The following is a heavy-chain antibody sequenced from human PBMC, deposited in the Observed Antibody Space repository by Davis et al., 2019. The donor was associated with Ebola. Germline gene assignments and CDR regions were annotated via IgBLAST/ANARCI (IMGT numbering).Heavy chain of an antibody. CDR2: IHPSGLT. D-gene: IGHD3-3*02. CDR3: GREARPLGIYY. CDR1: GGSISSHY. V-gene: IGHV4-4*07. Sequence: PSETLSLTCTVSGGSISSHYWSWIRQSAEKGLEWIGRIHPSGLTHYNPSLESRVTMSVDTSKNQFSLKLTSVTAADTAVYYCGREARPLGIYYWGQGTLVTVSS. J-gene: IGHJ4*02.